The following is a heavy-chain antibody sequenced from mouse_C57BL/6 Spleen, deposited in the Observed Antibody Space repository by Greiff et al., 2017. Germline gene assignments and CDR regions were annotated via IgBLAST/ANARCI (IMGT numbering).Heavy chain of an antibody. CDR2: ISYDGSN. V-gene: IGHV3-6*01. Sequence: DVQLQESGPGLVKPSQSLSLTCSVTGYSITSGYYWNWIRQFPGNKLEWIGYISYDGSNNYNPSLKNRISITRDTSKNQFFLKLNSVTTEDTATYYCARDQELFYFDYWGQGTTLTVSS. D-gene: IGHD3-2*02. J-gene: IGHJ2*01. CDR3: ARDQELFYFDY. CDR1: GYSITSGYY.